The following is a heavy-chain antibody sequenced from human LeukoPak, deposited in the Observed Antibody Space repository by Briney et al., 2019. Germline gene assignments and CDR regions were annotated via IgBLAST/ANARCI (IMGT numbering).Heavy chain of an antibody. D-gene: IGHD1-7*01. CDR3: AKEGISGTTLRD. CDR1: GFTFSNYG. Sequence: GGSLRLSCVASGFTFSNYGMSWVRQAPGKGLEWVAVISYDGSNKYYADSVKGRFTISRDNSKNTLYLQMNSLRAEDTAVYYCAKEGISGTTLRDWGQGTLVTVSS. CDR2: ISYDGSNK. V-gene: IGHV3-30*18. J-gene: IGHJ1*01.